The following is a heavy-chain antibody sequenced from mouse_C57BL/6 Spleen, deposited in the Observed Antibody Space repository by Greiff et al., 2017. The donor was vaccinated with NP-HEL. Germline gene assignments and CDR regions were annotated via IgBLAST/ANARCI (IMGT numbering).Heavy chain of an antibody. CDR1: GFTFSSYA. Sequence: EVKLMESGEGLVKPGGSLKLSCAASGFTFSSYAMSWVRQTPEKRLEWVAYISSGGDYIYYADTVKGRFTISRDNARNTLYLQMSSLKSEDTAMDYCTRVKTAQATNYFDYWGQGTTLTVSS. V-gene: IGHV5-9-1*02. D-gene: IGHD3-2*02. CDR3: TRVKTAQATNYFDY. J-gene: IGHJ2*01. CDR2: ISSGGDYI.